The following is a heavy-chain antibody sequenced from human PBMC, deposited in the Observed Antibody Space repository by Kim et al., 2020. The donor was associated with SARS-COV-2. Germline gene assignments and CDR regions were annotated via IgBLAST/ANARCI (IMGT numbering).Heavy chain of an antibody. Sequence: SETLSLTCTVSGGSISSSSYYWGWIRQPPGKGLEWSGSIYYSGSTYYNPSLKSRVTISVDTSKNQFSLKLSSVTAADTAVYYCAGHVSSTYDAYVWGSYRRPLIDYWGQGTLVTVSS. CDR2: IYYSGST. CDR1: GGSISSSSYY. CDR3: AGHVSSTYDAYVWGSYRRPLIDY. D-gene: IGHD3-16*02. J-gene: IGHJ4*02. V-gene: IGHV4-39*01.